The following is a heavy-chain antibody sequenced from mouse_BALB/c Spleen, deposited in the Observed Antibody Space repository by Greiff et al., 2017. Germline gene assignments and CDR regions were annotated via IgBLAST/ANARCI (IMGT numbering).Heavy chain of an antibody. V-gene: IGHV5-12-1*01. CDR1: GFAFSSYD. CDR3: ARQNGNYDYAMDY. CDR2: ISSGGGST. Sequence: EVKLQESGGGLVKPGGSLKLSCAASGFAFSSYDMSWVRQTPEKRLEWVAYISSGGGSTYYPDTVKGRFTISRDNAKNTLYLQMSSLKSEDTAMYYCARQNGNYDYAMDYWGQGTSVTVSS. D-gene: IGHD2-1*01. J-gene: IGHJ4*01.